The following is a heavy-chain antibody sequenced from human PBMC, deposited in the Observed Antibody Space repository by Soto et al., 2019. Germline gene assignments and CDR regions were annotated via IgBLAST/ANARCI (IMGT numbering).Heavy chain of an antibody. CDR2: ISGSGGST. CDR1: GFTFSSYA. CDR3: AKTPGVTFGGVIGRHYRDHFDY. D-gene: IGHD3-16*01. J-gene: IGHJ4*02. V-gene: IGHV3-23*01. Sequence: PGGSLRLSCAASGFTFSSYAMSWVRQAPGKGLEWVSAISGSGGSTYYADSVKGRFTISRDNSKNTLYLQMNSLRAEDTAVYYCAKTPGVTFGGVIGRHYRDHFDYWGQGTLVTVSS.